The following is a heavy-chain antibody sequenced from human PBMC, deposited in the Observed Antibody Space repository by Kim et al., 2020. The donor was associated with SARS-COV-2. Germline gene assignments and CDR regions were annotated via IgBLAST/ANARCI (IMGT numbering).Heavy chain of an antibody. CDR1: GDSITHYF. D-gene: IGHD3-16*01. V-gene: IGHV4-59*08. CDR2: VSHSGNN. Sequence: SETLSLICTVSGDSITHYFWNWIRQSPGNGLEWIGHVSHSGNNVYNPSFESRVTLFMDTAKNQFSLNLRSVTDAATAVYYCARRVRMGNWGSSDPSNWL. CDR3: ARRVRMGNWGSSDPSNWL. J-gene: IGHJ5*01.